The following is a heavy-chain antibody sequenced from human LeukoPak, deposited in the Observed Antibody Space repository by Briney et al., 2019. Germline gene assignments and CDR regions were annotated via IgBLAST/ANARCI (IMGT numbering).Heavy chain of an antibody. D-gene: IGHD6-19*01. J-gene: IGHJ4*02. CDR2: IWYDGSNK. CDR1: GFTFSSYG. V-gene: IGHV3-33*01. CDR3: ARDHPGYSSGWYGDY. Sequence: PGGSLRLSCAASGFTFSSYGMHWVRQAPGKGLEWVAVIWYDGSNKYYADSVKGRFTISRDNSKNTLYLQMNSLRAEDTAVYYCARDHPGYSSGWYGDYWGQGTLVTVSS.